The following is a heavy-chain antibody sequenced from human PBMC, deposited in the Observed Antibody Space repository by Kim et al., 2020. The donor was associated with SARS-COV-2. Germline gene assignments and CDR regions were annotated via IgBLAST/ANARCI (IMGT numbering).Heavy chain of an antibody. CDR1: GYTFTSYY. CDR3: TRGFLVTTNFAFDI. Sequence: ASVKVSCKTSGYTFTSYYLHWVRQAPGQGLEWIGVINPSGGSTNNAQKFQGRVTMTRDTSTSTVHMELSSLRSDDTAVYYCTRGFLVTTNFAFDIWGQGTMLIVSS. V-gene: IGHV1-46*01. CDR2: INPSGGST. D-gene: IGHD4-17*01. J-gene: IGHJ3*02.